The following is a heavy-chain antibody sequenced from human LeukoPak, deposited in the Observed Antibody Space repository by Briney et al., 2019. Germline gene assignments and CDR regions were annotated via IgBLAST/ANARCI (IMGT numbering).Heavy chain of an antibody. Sequence: SETLSLTCTVSGGSISSSSYYWGWVRQPPGKGLQWIGSIYNSGTTYYNPSLKSRVTISVDTSQNQFSLKLTSVSAADTAVYYCASMLGYCSGGSCYPPRDYWGQGTLVTVSS. V-gene: IGHV4-39*01. D-gene: IGHD2-15*01. CDR2: IYNSGTT. CDR3: ASMLGYCSGGSCYPPRDY. CDR1: GGSISSSSYY. J-gene: IGHJ4*02.